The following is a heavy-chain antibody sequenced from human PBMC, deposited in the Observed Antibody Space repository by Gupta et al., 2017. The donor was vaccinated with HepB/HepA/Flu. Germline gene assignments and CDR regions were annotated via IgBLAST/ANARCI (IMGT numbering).Heavy chain of an antibody. D-gene: IGHD1-1*01. Sequence: EVQLVDSGGGVVRHGGSLSLPCEDSVLPFDDHGIRWFRQVPGKGLGWGSGIDWRGGRCDYADAVKGRFTISRDNAKNSLYLEMNSLRAEDTALHYCERDAKNWNDGNWFDPWGQGTRVTVSS. J-gene: IGHJ5*02. CDR3: ERDAKNWNDGNWFDP. CDR1: VLPFDDHG. V-gene: IGHV3-20*04. CDR2: IDWRGGRC.